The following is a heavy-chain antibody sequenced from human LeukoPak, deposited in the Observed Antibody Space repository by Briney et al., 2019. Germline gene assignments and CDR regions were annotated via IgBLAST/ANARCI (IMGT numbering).Heavy chain of an antibody. D-gene: IGHD5/OR15-5a*01. CDR1: GYTFNGQH. V-gene: IGHV1-46*02. CDR2: IIPSGGGT. J-gene: IGHJ5*01. CDR3: ARGCIRGGCFDS. Sequence: ASVKVSCKASGYTFNGQHIHWVRQAPGQGVEWMGIIIPSGGGTNYAQKFQGRVTMTRDTSTSTVYLEMNSLRSDDTAVYYCARGCIRGGCFDSWGRGTLVIVSS.